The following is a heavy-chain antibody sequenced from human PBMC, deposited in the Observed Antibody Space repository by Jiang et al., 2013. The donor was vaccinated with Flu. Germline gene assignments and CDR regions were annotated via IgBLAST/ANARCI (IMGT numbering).Heavy chain of an antibody. J-gene: IGHJ4*02. Sequence: MGRIIPILGIANYAQKFQGRVTITADKSTSTAYMELSSLRSEDTAVYYCAGDQYYDFWSGYYGDYWGQGTLVTVSS. D-gene: IGHD3-3*01. CDR2: IIPILGIA. V-gene: IGHV1-69*04. CDR3: AGDQYYDFWSGYYGDY.